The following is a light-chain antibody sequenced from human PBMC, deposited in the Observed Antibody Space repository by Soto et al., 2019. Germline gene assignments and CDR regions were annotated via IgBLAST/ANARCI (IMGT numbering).Light chain of an antibody. CDR3: SSYTSSTTIV. CDR1: SSDVGAYNY. V-gene: IGLV2-14*01. Sequence: QSVLTQPASVSGSPGQSITISCTGTSSDVGAYNYVSWYQQRPCKAPKVMIYEVSNRPSGVSNRFSGSKSGNTASLTISGLLAEDEADYYCSSYTSSTTIVFGTGTKVTV. CDR2: EVS. J-gene: IGLJ1*01.